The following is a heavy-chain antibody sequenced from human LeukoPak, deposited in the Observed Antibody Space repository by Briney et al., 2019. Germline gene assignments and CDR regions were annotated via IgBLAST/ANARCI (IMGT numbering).Heavy chain of an antibody. CDR3: ARLNPALYDILTGYCLDY. Sequence: GGSLRLSCAASGFTFSSYAMHWVRQAPGKGLEWVAVISYDGSNKYYADSVKGRFTISRDNSKNTLYLQMNSLRAEDMAVYYCARLNPALYDILTGYCLDYWGQGTLVTVSS. J-gene: IGHJ4*02. CDR1: GFTFSSYA. D-gene: IGHD3-9*01. CDR2: ISYDGSNK. V-gene: IGHV3-30-3*01.